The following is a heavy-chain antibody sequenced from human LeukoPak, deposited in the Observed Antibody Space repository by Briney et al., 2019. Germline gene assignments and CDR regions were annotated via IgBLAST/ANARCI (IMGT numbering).Heavy chain of an antibody. CDR2: FDPEDGET. CDR3: ATQMVGSGSRRGPIPTDY. Sequence: ASVKVSCKVSGYTLTELSMHWVRQAPGKGLGWMGGFDPEDGETIYAQKFQGRVTMTEDTSTDTAYMELSSLRSEDTAVYYCATQMVGSGSRRGPIPTDYWGQGTLVTVSS. J-gene: IGHJ4*02. V-gene: IGHV1-24*01. D-gene: IGHD3-10*01. CDR1: GYTLTELS.